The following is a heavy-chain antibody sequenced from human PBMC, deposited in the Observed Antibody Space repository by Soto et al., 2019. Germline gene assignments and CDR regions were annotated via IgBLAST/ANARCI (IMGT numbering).Heavy chain of an antibody. Sequence: QLQLQESGSGLVKPSQTLSLTCAVSGGSISSGGYSWSWIRQPPGKGLEWIGYIYHSGSTYYNPSLKSQLTISEDRSKNHFSLKLSSGPAGDPAVYYWARPPDIWAKGTRFTFSP. V-gene: IGHV4-30-2*01. J-gene: IGHJ3*02. CDR3: ARPPDI. CDR1: GGSISSGGYS. CDR2: IYHSGST.